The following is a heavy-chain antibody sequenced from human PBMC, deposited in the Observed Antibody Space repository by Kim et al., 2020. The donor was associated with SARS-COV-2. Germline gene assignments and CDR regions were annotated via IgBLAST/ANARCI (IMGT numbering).Heavy chain of an antibody. D-gene: IGHD3-3*01. CDR2: INHSGST. Sequence: SETLSLTCAVYGGSFSGYYWSWIRQPPGKGLEWIGEINHSGSTNYNPSLKSRVTISVDTSKNQFSLKLSSVTAADTAVYYCARTWILEWLLSPTNWFDPWGQGTLVTVSS. CDR1: GGSFSGYY. J-gene: IGHJ5*02. V-gene: IGHV4-34*01. CDR3: ARTWILEWLLSPTNWFDP.